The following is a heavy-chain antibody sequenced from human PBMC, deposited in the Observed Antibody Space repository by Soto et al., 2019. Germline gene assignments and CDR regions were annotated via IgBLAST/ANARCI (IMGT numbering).Heavy chain of an antibody. J-gene: IGHJ6*02. CDR1: GFTFSSYS. V-gene: IGHV3-30-3*01. D-gene: IGHD6-19*01. CDR3: ARGEIAVAGTFYFDYYYYGMDV. CDR2: ISYDGSNK. Sequence: GGSLRLSCAASGFTFSSYSMHWVRQAPGKGLEWVAVISYDGSNKYYADSVKGRFTISRDNSKNTLYLQMNSLRAEDTAVYYGARGEIAVAGTFYFDYYYYGMDVWGQGTTVTVSS.